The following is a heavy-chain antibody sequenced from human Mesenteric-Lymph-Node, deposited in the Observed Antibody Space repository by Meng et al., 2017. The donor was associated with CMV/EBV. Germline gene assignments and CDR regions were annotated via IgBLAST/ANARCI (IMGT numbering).Heavy chain of an antibody. CDR2: ISSDGSNK. CDR3: ARDHWSGALVVGAATYYFDY. J-gene: IGHJ4*02. Sequence: GESLKISCAASGFTFSSYAMHWVRQAPGKGLEWVALISSDGSNKYYADPVKGRFTISRDNSKNTLYLQMNSLRAEDTAVYYCARDHWSGALVVGAATYYFDYWGQGTLVTVSS. V-gene: IGHV3-30*04. CDR1: GFTFSSYA. D-gene: IGHD2-15*01.